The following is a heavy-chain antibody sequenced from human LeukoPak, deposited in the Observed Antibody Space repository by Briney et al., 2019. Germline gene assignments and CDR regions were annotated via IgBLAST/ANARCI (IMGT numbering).Heavy chain of an antibody. CDR3: AKDFEVVSGVYYYDSSGYYFDY. D-gene: IGHD3-22*01. Sequence: GGSLRLSCAASGFTFSSYAMSWVRQTPGKGLEWVSAISGSGGSTYYADSVKGRFTISRDNSKNTLYLQMNSLRAEDTAVYYCAKDFEVVSGVYYYDSSGYYFDYWGQGTLVTVSS. CDR2: ISGSGGST. CDR1: GFTFSSYA. J-gene: IGHJ4*02. V-gene: IGHV3-23*01.